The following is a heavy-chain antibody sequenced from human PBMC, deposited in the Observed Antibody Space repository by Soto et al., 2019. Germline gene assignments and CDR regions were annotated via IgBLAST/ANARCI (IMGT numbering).Heavy chain of an antibody. D-gene: IGHD4-4*01. CDR2: MNPNSGNT. Sequence: ASVKVSCKASGYTFTSYDINWVRQATGQGLEWMGWMNPNSGNTGYAQKFQGRVTMTRNTSISTAYMELSSLRSEDTAVYYCARPTVTTMGWFDPWAQGTLVTVSS. CDR3: ARPTVTTMGWFDP. CDR1: GYTFTSYD. J-gene: IGHJ5*02. V-gene: IGHV1-8*01.